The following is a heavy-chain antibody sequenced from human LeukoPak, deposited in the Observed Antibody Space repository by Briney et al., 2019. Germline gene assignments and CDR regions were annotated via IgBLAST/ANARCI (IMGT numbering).Heavy chain of an antibody. CDR2: ISYDGSNK. D-gene: IGHD1-14*01. CDR1: GFTFGSYG. V-gene: IGHV3-30*18. Sequence: PGGSLRLSCAASGFTFGSYGMHWVRQAPGKGLEWVAVISYDGSNKYYADSVKGRFTISRDNSKNTLYLQMNSLRAEDTAVYYCAKDDNASPFDYWGQGTLVTVSS. J-gene: IGHJ4*02. CDR3: AKDDNASPFDY.